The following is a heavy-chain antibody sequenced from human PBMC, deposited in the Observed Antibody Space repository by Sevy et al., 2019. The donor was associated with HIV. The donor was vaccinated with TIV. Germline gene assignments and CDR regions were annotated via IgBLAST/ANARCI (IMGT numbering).Heavy chain of an antibody. CDR2: LNYDGSYT. CDR1: GFTFSSHW. V-gene: IGHV3-74*01. D-gene: IGHD3-16*01. Sequence: GGSLILSCAASGFTFSSHWMQWVRHAPGKGLVWVSRLNYDGSYTNYADSVKGRFTISRDNAKSTLYLQMNSLRAEDTALYYCARSKVGVGDAFDIWGQGTMVTVSS. J-gene: IGHJ3*02. CDR3: ARSKVGVGDAFDI.